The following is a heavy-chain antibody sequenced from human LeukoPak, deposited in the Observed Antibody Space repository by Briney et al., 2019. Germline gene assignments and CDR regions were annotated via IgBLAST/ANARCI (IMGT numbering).Heavy chain of an antibody. Sequence: ASVKVSCKASGYTFTSYGISWLRQAPGQGLEWMGWISAYNGNTNYAQKLQGRVTMTTDTSTSTAYMELRSLRSDDTAVYYCARNHIVGAAHDAFVIWGQGTMVTVSS. CDR2: ISAYNGNT. D-gene: IGHD1-26*01. V-gene: IGHV1-18*01. J-gene: IGHJ3*02. CDR3: ARNHIVGAAHDAFVI. CDR1: GYTFTSYG.